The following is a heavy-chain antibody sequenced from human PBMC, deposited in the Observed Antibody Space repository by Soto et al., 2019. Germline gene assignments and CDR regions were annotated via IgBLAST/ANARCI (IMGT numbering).Heavy chain of an antibody. J-gene: IGHJ6*03. V-gene: IGHV1-8*01. CDR2: MNPNSGNT. D-gene: IGHD3-10*01. CDR1: GYTFTSYD. CDR3: ARGFGSLIYYYYYMAV. Sequence: ASVKVSCKASGYTFTSYDINWVRQATGQGLEWMGWMNPNSGNTGYAQKFQGRVTMTRNTSISAAYMEPSSLRSEDTAVYYCARGFGSLIYYYYYMAVWGKGTTVTASS.